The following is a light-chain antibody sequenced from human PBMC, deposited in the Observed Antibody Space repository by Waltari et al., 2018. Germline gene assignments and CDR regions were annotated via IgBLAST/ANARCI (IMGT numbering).Light chain of an antibody. Sequence: EIVLTQSPGTLSLSPGERVTLSCRASQSVDNTYLAWYQKKPDQAPRLLIFAASSRATGIPDRFSGGGSGTDFTLTISRLEPEDFAVYYCQQYGGSLPYTFGQGTKLEIK. V-gene: IGKV3-20*01. CDR2: AAS. CDR1: QSVDNTY. CDR3: QQYGGSLPYT. J-gene: IGKJ2*01.